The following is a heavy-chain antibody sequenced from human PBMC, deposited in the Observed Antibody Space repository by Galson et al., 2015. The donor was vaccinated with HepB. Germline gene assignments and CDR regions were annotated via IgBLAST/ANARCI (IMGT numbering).Heavy chain of an antibody. Sequence: SLRLSCAASGFTFSSYGMHWVRQAPGKGLEWVAAISYDGSNKYYADSVKGRFTISRDNSKNTLYLQMNSLRAEDTAVYYCAKGIRYCSSTSCYTETSRHYYGMDVWGQGTTVTVSS. V-gene: IGHV3-30*18. CDR3: AKGIRYCSSTSCYTETSRHYYGMDV. CDR2: ISYDGSNK. CDR1: GFTFSSYG. D-gene: IGHD2-2*02. J-gene: IGHJ6*02.